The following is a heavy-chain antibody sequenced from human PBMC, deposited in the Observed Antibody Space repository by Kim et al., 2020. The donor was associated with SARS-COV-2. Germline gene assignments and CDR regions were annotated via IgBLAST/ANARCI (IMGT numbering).Heavy chain of an antibody. CDR1: GFTFSDYY. CDR2: IGSSSVYT. CDR3: ARATTTYFNYGMDV. D-gene: IGHD5-12*01. Sequence: GGSLRLSCAASGFTFSDYYMSWIRQAPGKGLEWVSYIGSSSVYTNYADSVKGRFTISRDNAKNSLYLQMNSLRAEDTAIYYCARATTTYFNYGMDVWGQG. J-gene: IGHJ6*02. V-gene: IGHV3-11*05.